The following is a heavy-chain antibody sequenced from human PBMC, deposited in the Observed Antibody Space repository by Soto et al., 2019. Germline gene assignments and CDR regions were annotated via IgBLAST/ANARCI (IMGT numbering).Heavy chain of an antibody. CDR2: IKSKIDGGTT. CDR3: TTSLRYSDSSAASFYFDY. J-gene: IGHJ4*02. V-gene: IGHV3-15*01. CDR1: GVTWSNSW. Sequence: GGSLKLSSAASGVTWSNSWMSWVLQAPGKGLEWVGRIKSKIDGGTTDYAAPVKGRFTISRDDSKNTLYLQMNSLKTEDTAVYYCTTSLRYSDSSAASFYFDYWGQGTPVTVSS. D-gene: IGHD3-22*01.